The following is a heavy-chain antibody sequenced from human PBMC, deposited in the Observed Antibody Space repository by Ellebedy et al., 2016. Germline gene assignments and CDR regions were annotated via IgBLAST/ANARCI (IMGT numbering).Heavy chain of an antibody. CDR2: IYYSGST. CDR3: ARGDVLGSSLDY. J-gene: IGHJ4*02. Sequence: GSLRLSCTVSGGSISSFYWSWIRQPPEKGLEWIGYIYYSGSTNYNPSLKSRVTISVDTSKNQFSLKLSSVTAADTAVYYCARGDVLGSSLDYWGQGTLVTVSS. D-gene: IGHD3-16*01. CDR1: GGSISSFY. V-gene: IGHV4-59*01.